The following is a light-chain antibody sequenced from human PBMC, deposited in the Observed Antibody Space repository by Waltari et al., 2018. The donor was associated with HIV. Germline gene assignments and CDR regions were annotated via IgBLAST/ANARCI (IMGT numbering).Light chain of an antibody. J-gene: IGLJ2*01. Sequence: SHDLSQPLSVSVPPGQTATITCSGERTGKKSTSWYQQRPGQTPGLVIYEDTKRPSGISERFSGSNSGDTATLTISGTQAMDEADYYCQAWDSSTVVFGGGTRLTAL. V-gene: IGLV3-1*01. CDR1: RTGKKS. CDR3: QAWDSSTVV. CDR2: EDT.